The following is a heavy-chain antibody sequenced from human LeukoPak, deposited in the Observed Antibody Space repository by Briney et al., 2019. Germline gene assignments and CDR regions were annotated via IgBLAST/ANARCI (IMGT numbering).Heavy chain of an antibody. CDR2: IYHSGST. CDR3: ARGGLYSYEDGELDY. D-gene: IGHD5-18*01. J-gene: IGHJ4*02. V-gene: IGHV4-38-2*02. CDR1: GYSISSGYY. Sequence: PSETLSLTCTVSGYSISSGYYWGWIRQPPGKGLEWIGSIYHSGSTYYNPSLKSRVTISVDTSKNQFSLKLSSVTAADTAVYYCARGGLYSYEDGELDYWGQGTLVTVSS.